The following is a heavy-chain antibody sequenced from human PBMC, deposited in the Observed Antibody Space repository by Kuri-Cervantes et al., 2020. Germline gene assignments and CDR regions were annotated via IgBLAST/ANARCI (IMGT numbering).Heavy chain of an antibody. D-gene: IGHD3-9*01. Sequence: SQTLSLTCAVYRGSFSGYYWSWIRQPPGKGLEWIGEVNHSGSTNYNPSLKSRVTISVDTSKNQFSLKLSSVTAADTAVYYCARAALLRYFDWLNWFDPWGQGTLVTVSS. CDR3: ARAALLRYFDWLNWFDP. CDR1: RGSFSGYY. V-gene: IGHV4-34*01. J-gene: IGHJ5*02. CDR2: VNHSGST.